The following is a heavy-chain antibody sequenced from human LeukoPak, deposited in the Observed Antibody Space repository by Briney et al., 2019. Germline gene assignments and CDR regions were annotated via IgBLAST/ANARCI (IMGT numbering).Heavy chain of an antibody. D-gene: IGHD1-7*01. CDR1: RFTVSTNY. CDR2: IKQDGSQI. J-gene: IGHJ6*04. V-gene: IGHV3-7*01. Sequence: PGGSLRLSCAASRFTVSTNYMTWVRQAPGKGLEWVATIKQDGSQIFYVDSVKGRFTISRDNADNSLHLQMDSLRAEDTALYYCTRGASELFRLVDVWGKGTTVIVSS. CDR3: TRGASELFRLVDV.